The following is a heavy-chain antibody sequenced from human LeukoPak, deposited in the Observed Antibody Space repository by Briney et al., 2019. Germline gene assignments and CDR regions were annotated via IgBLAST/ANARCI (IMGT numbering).Heavy chain of an antibody. J-gene: IGHJ4*02. CDR3: ARDIKLGDNLLRDY. Sequence: ASVKVSCKASGYTFTGYYMHWVRQAPGQGLEWMGWINPHSGGTDYPQKFQDRVTMTRDTSISAAYMELSRLTSDDTAVCYCARDIKLGDNLLRDYWGQGTLVTVSS. D-gene: IGHD1-14*01. V-gene: IGHV1-2*02. CDR1: GYTFTGYY. CDR2: INPHSGGT.